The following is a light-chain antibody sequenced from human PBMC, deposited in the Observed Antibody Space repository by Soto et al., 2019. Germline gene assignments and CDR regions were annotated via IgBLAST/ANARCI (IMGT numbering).Light chain of an antibody. V-gene: IGKV1-33*01. J-gene: IGKJ1*01. CDR1: QDISNY. Sequence: DIQITQSPSSLSASVGDRVTITCQASQDISNYLNWYQQKPGKAPKLLIYDASNLETGVPSRFSGSGSGTDFTFTISSLQPEDIATYYCQQYDNLHTWTFGQGTKVEIK. CDR2: DAS. CDR3: QQYDNLHTWT.